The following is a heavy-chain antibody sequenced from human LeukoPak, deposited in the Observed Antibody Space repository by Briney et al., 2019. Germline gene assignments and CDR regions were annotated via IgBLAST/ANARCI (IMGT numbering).Heavy chain of an antibody. CDR2: IGRSSTYT. CDR1: GFTFSDYD. J-gene: IGHJ5*02. CDR3: ARDVSTSFNWFDP. Sequence: PGGSLRLSCAASGFTFSDYDMSWIRQAPGKGLEWVSYIGRSSTYTNYADSVKGRFTISRDNAKNSLYLQMNSLRAEDTAVYYCARDVSTSFNWFDPWGQGTLVTVSS. V-gene: IGHV3-11*05. D-gene: IGHD2-2*01.